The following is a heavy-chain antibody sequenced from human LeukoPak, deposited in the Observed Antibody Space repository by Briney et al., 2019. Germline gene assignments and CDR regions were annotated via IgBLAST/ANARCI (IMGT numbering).Heavy chain of an antibody. Sequence: SQTLSLTCTVSGGSISSGDYYWSWSRQPPGKGLEWIGYIYYSGSTYYNPSLKSRVTISVDTSKNQFSLKLSSVTAADTAVYYCARGGSYDFWSGYYPGYYFDYWGQGTLVTVSS. J-gene: IGHJ4*02. CDR3: ARGGSYDFWSGYYPGYYFDY. CDR1: GGSISSGDYY. D-gene: IGHD3-3*01. CDR2: IYYSGST. V-gene: IGHV4-30-4*01.